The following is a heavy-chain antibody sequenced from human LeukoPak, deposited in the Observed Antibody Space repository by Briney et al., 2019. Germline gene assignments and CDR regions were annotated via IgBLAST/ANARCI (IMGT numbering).Heavy chain of an antibody. CDR2: IRYDGSNK. D-gene: IGHD5-24*01. CDR3: ARGQRYGRWPRTNWFDP. V-gene: IGHV3-30*02. J-gene: IGHJ5*02. Sequence: GGSLRLSCAASGFTFSSYGMHWVRQAPGKGLEGVAFIRYDGSNKYYADSVKGRFTISRDNSKNTLYLQMNSLRAEDTAVYYCARGQRYGRWPRTNWFDPWGQGTLVTVSS. CDR1: GFTFSSYG.